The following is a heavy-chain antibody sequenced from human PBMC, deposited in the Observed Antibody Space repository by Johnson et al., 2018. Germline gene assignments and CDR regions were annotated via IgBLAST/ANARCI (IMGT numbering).Heavy chain of an antibody. Sequence: VQLVQSGGGLVQPGGSLRLSCAASGFTFSSYDMHWVRQATGKGLEWVSAIGTAGDTYYPGSVKGRFTISRENAKNSLYSQMNSLRAGDTAGYYCASSHYDSSVAFDIWGQGTMVTVSS. D-gene: IGHD3-22*01. J-gene: IGHJ3*02. V-gene: IGHV3-13*01. CDR1: GFTFSSYD. CDR2: IGTAGDT. CDR3: ASSHYDSSVAFDI.